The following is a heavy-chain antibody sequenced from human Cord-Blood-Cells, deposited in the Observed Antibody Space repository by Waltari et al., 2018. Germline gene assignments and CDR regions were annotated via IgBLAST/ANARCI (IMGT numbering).Heavy chain of an antibody. D-gene: IGHD5-12*01. J-gene: IGHJ4*02. CDR2: IYYSGST. CDR1: GGSISSSSYY. V-gene: IGHV4-39*01. CDR3: PTEGSGYSGYDKKGSLDY. Sequence: QLQLQESGPGLVKPSETLSLTCTVSGGSISSSSYYWGWIRQPPGKGLEWIGSIYYSGSTYHTPPLQSRVTTSVDTAEIQFSLNLISVTAADTAVYYCPTEGSGYSGYDKKGSLDYWGQGTLVTVSS.